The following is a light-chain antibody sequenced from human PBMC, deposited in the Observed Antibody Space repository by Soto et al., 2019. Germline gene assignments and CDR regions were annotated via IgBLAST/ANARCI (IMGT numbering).Light chain of an antibody. CDR1: QSISSY. CDR2: DAT. CDR3: QQSDVSPRT. Sequence: DIQMTQSPSSLSASVGDRVTITCRASQSISSYLNWYQQRPGKAPNLLIYDATRLHSGVPPRFSVSGYGTDFTLTITSLQLEDLATYYGQQSDVSPRTFCQGTKVYIK. V-gene: IGKV1-39*01. J-gene: IGKJ1*01.